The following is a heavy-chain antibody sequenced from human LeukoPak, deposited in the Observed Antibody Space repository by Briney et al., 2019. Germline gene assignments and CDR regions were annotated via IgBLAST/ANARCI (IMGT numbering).Heavy chain of an antibody. V-gene: IGHV1-18*01. CDR3: ARVPGFYYDILTGYPHGMDV. CDR2: ISAYNGNT. CDR1: GYTFTSYG. J-gene: IGHJ6*02. Sequence: ASVKVSCKASGYTFTSYGISWVRQAPGQGLEWMGWISAYNGNTNYAQKLQGRATITADKSTSTAYMELSSLRSEDTAVYYCARVPGFYYDILTGYPHGMDVWGQGTTATVSS. D-gene: IGHD3-9*01.